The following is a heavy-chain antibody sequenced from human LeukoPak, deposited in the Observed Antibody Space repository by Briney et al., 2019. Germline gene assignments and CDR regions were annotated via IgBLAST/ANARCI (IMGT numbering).Heavy chain of an antibody. D-gene: IGHD1-1*01. J-gene: IGHJ4*02. Sequence: SETLSLTCAVYGGSFSGYYLSWIRQPPGKGLEWIGEINHSGSTNYNPSLKSRVTISVDTSKNQFSLKLSSVTAADTAVYYCARPNPRYLFDYWGQGTLVTVSS. CDR1: GGSFSGYY. CDR3: ARPNPRYLFDY. V-gene: IGHV4-34*01. CDR2: INHSGST.